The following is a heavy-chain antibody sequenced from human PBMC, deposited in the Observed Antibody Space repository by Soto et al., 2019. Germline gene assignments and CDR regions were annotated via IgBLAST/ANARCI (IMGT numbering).Heavy chain of an antibody. V-gene: IGHV4-34*01. Sequence: ETLSLTCAVYSGSFSGYYWSWIRQPPGKGLEWIGEINHSGSTNYNPSLKSRVTISVDTSKNQFSLKLSSVTAADTAVYYCARGGHRDGHNIDYWGQGTLVTVSS. CDR3: ARGGHRDGHNIDY. CDR2: INHSGST. CDR1: SGSFSGYY. J-gene: IGHJ4*02.